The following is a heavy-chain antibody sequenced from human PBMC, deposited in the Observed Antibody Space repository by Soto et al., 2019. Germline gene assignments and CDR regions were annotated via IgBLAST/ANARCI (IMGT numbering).Heavy chain of an antibody. J-gene: IGHJ4*02. D-gene: IGHD3-9*01. CDR1: GFPFSSYA. CDR3: AKQEDYDILTGPVY. Sequence: GGSLRLSCAASGFPFSSYAMSWVRQAPGKGLEWVSAISGSGGSTYYADSVKGRFTISRDNSKNTLYLQMNSLRAEDTAVYYCAKQEDYDILTGPVYWGQGTLVTVSS. CDR2: ISGSGGST. V-gene: IGHV3-23*01.